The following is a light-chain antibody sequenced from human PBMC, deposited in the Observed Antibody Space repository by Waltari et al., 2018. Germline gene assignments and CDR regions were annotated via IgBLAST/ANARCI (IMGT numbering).Light chain of an antibody. CDR2: RIN. V-gene: IGLV1-47*01. J-gene: IGLJ2*01. CDR3: AAWDDSVSGLV. Sequence: QSVLTQPPSASGTPGQRVTISCSGSHSNHGTYYVHWYQQLPGTAPKLLIYRINQRPSGVPDRFSGSKSGSSASLAISGLRSEDEADYYCAAWDDSVSGLVFGGGTRLTVL. CDR1: HSNHGTYY.